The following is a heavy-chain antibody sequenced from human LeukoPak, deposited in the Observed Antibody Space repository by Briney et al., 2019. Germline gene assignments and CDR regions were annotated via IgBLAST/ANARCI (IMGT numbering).Heavy chain of an antibody. D-gene: IGHD6-19*01. CDR1: GGSISSSNYY. J-gene: IGHJ4*02. CDR2: IYYSGST. Sequence: SETLSLTCTVSGGSISSSNYYWGWIRQPPGEGLEWIGSIYYSGSTYYNPSLKNRVTIAVDTSKNQFSLKLRSVTAADTAVYYCARAVRAVAKHWGFDYWGQGTLVTVSS. V-gene: IGHV4-39*02. CDR3: ARAVRAVAKHWGFDY.